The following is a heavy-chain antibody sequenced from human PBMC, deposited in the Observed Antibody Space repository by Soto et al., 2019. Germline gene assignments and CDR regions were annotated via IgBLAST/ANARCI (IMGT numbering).Heavy chain of an antibody. V-gene: IGHV1-2*02. CDR3: IWQQDFYYGRAV. CDR2: INPNSGGT. CDR1: GYTFTGYY. J-gene: IGHJ6*02. D-gene: IGHD6-13*01. Sequence: AAPVKVSCKASGYTFTGYYMHWLRHAPGQGLEWMGWINPNSGGTNYAQKFQGRFTISRDDSRNTVYLQMNSLKPEDTALYYCIWQQDFYYGRAVWGQGTTVTVSS.